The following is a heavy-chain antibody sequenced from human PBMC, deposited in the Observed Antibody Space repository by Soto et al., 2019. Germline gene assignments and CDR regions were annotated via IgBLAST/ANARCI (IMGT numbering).Heavy chain of an antibody. J-gene: IGHJ3*02. CDR3: ARERSRRINMIVVDGSRRGAFDI. Sequence: QVQLVQSGAEVKKPGSSVKVSCKASGGTFSSYAISWVRQAPGQGLEWMGGIIPIFGTANYAQKFQGRVTITAYKSTSTAYLELSSLRAEDTAVYYCARERSRRINMIVVDGSRRGAFDIWGQGTMVTVSS. D-gene: IGHD3-22*01. CDR2: IIPIFGTA. V-gene: IGHV1-69*06. CDR1: GGTFSSYA.